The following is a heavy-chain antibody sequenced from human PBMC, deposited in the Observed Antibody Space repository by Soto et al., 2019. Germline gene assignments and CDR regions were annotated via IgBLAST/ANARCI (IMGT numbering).Heavy chain of an antibody. V-gene: IGHV5-51*01. Sequence: PGESLKISCKGSGDTFTSHWIAWVRQMPGKGLELMGLIYPADSDTRYSPSFEGQVTISVDKSISTAYLQWSSLKASDTAMYYCVRPQAKELGTIRGAFDIWGQGTTVTVSS. CDR2: IYPADSDT. CDR1: GDTFTSHW. J-gene: IGHJ3*02. CDR3: VRPQAKELGTIRGAFDI. D-gene: IGHD3-10*01.